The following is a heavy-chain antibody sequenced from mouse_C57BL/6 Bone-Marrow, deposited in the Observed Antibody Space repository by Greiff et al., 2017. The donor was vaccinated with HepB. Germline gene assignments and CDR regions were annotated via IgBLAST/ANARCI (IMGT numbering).Heavy chain of an antibody. CDR2: INPSSGYT. CDR3: ARLELLRN. CDR1: GYTFTSYT. Sequence: VQLVESGAELARPGASVKMSCKASGYTFTSYTMHWVKQRPGQGLEWIGYINPSSGYTKYNQKFKDKATLTADKSSSTAYMQLSSLTSEDSAVYYCARLELLRNWGQGTLVTVSA. D-gene: IGHD1-1*01. J-gene: IGHJ3*01. V-gene: IGHV1-4*01.